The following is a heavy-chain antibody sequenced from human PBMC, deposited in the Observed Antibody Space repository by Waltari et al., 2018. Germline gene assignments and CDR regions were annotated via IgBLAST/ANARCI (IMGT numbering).Heavy chain of an antibody. CDR1: GGSFSGYY. CDR3: ARRPAAAPVDY. J-gene: IGHJ4*02. CDR2: INQSGST. V-gene: IGHV4-34*01. Sequence: QVQLQQWGAGLLKPSETLSLTCAVYGGSFSGYYWSWIRQPPGKGLEWIGEINQSGSTNYNPSLKSRVTISVDTSKNQFSLKLSSVTAADTAVYYCARRPAAAPVDYWGQGTLVTVSS. D-gene: IGHD2-2*01.